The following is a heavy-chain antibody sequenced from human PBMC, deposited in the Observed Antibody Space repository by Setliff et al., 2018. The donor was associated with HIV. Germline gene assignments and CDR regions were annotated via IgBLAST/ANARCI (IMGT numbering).Heavy chain of an antibody. J-gene: IGHJ4*02. Sequence: SETLSLTCTVSGDSIRSNFNYWGWIRQPPGKGLEWIGNIYYSGNTYYNPSLKSRVTMSVDMSKNQFSLKLSSVTAADTAVYYCARSRGPWDSSHEPGSSWFDYWGQGTLVTVSS. CDR2: IYYSGNT. CDR3: ARSRGPWDSSHEPGSSWFDY. D-gene: IGHD6-13*01. V-gene: IGHV4-39*07. CDR1: GDSIRSNFNY.